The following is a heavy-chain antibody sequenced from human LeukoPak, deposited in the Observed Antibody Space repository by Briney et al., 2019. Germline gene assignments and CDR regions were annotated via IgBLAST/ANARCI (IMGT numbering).Heavy chain of an antibody. Sequence: SETLSLTCSVSGDSISTSSYYWGWIRQPPGKGLEWIGTIYYSGSTYYNPSLTSRVTISVDTSKNQFSLKLSSVTAADTAVYYCARGVGQWLVPYYYYYMDVWGKGTTVTVSS. J-gene: IGHJ6*03. D-gene: IGHD6-19*01. CDR1: GDSISTSSYY. CDR2: IYYSGST. V-gene: IGHV4-39*01. CDR3: ARGVGQWLVPYYYYYMDV.